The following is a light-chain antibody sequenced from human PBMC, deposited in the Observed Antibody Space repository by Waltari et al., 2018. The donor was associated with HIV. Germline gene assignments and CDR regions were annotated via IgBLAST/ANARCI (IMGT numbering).Light chain of an antibody. Sequence: QSVLTQPPSVSGAPGQRVTLSCTGSASNIGTHFVHWYQQLPGTAPQLLIYNDNNRPSGVPDRFSASKSGTSASLAISGLQAEDEADYYCQSYDSNLSGSIFGGGTKLTV. CDR1: ASNIGTHFV. CDR2: NDN. CDR3: QSYDSNLSGSI. V-gene: IGLV1-40*01. J-gene: IGLJ2*01.